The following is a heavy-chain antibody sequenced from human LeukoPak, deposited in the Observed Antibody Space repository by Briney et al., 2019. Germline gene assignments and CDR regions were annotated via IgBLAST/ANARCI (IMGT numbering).Heavy chain of an antibody. CDR2: INPNSGGT. V-gene: IGHV1-2*06. CDR1: GYTFTGYY. CDR3: ATPAFWDGYNSIDY. Sequence: GASVKVSCKASGYTFTGYYMHWVRQAPGQGLEWMGRINPNSGGTNYAQKFQGRVTLTRDTSISTAYMELSSLRSEDTAVYYCATPAFWDGYNSIDYWGQGTLVTVSS. J-gene: IGHJ4*02. D-gene: IGHD5-24*01.